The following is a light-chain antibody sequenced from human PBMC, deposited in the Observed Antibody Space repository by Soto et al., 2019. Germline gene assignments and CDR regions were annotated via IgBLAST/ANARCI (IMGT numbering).Light chain of an antibody. CDR2: DVT. CDR1: NSDVGTYNY. CDR3: CSYAGSSSFRVL. V-gene: IGLV2-11*01. J-gene: IGLJ2*01. Sequence: QSALTQPRSVSGSPGQSVTISCTGTNSDVGTYNYVSWYQQHPGKAPKLITYDVTKRPSGVPDRFSGSKSGNTASLITSGLQAADEAEYYCCCCSYAGSSSFRVLFGGGTQLTVL.